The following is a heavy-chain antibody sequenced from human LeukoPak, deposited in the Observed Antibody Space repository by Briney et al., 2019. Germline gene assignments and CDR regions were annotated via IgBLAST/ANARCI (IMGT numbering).Heavy chain of an antibody. D-gene: IGHD2-2*01. CDR2: INHSGST. V-gene: IGHV4-34*01. Sequence: PSETLSLTCAVYGGSFSGYYWSWIRQPPGKGLEWIGEINHSGSTNYNPSLKSRVTISVDTSKNQFSLKLSSVTAADTAVYYCARAASSTSCYLGCWGQGTLVTVSS. CDR3: ARAASSTSCYLGC. CDR1: GGSFSGYY. J-gene: IGHJ4*02.